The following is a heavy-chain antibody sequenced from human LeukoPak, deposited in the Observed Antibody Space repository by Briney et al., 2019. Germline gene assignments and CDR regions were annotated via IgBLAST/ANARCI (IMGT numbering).Heavy chain of an antibody. CDR1: GGSISSGDYY. J-gene: IGHJ4*02. V-gene: IGHV4-31*03. CDR3: ARGSASGYGDYTFDY. Sequence: SETLSLTCTVSGGSISSGDYYWSWIRQHPGKGLEWIGYIYYSGNTYYNPSLKSRVTISVDTSKNQFSLKLTSVTAADTAVFYCARGSASGYGDYTFDYWGQGTLVTVPS. CDR2: IYYSGNT. D-gene: IGHD4-17*01.